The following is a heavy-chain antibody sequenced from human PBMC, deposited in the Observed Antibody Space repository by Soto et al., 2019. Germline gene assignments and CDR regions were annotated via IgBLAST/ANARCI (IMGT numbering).Heavy chain of an antibody. V-gene: IGHV1-69*13. J-gene: IGHJ4*02. CDR3: AGSSQKHITMIVVVDPFDY. CDR1: GGTFSSYA. D-gene: IGHD3-22*01. CDR2: IIPIFGTA. Sequence: SVKVSCKASGGTFSSYAISWVRQAPGQGLEWMGGIIPIFGTANYAQKFQGRVTITADESTSTAYMELSSLRSEDTAVYYCAGSSQKHITMIVVVDPFDYWGQGTLVTVSS.